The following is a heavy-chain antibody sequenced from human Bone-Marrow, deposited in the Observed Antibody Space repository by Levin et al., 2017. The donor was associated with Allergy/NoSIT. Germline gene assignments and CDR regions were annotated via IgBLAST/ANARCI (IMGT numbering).Heavy chain of an antibody. CDR3: ARDLYLGYSSSSPEI. V-gene: IGHV4-59*01. D-gene: IGHD6-6*01. CDR2: IYYSGST. Sequence: PSETLSLTCTVSGGSISSYYWSWIRQPPGKGLEWIGYIYYSGSTNYNPSLKSRVTISVDTSKNQFSLKLSSVTAADTAVYYCARDLYLGYSSSSPEIWGQGTLVTVSS. CDR1: GGSISSYY. J-gene: IGHJ4*02.